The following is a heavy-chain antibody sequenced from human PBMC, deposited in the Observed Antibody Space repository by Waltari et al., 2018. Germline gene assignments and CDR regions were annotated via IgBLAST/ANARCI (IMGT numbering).Heavy chain of an antibody. CDR1: GYSISSGYY. D-gene: IGHD4-17*01. CDR2: IYHSGST. J-gene: IGHJ3*02. CDR3: ASTTVTTTAFDI. Sequence: QVQLQESGPGLVKPSETLSLTCAVSGYSISSGYYLGWIRQPPGKGLEWIGSIYHSGSTYYNPSLKSRVTISVYTSKNQFSLKLSSVTAADTAVYYCASTTVTTTAFDIWGQGTMVTVSS. V-gene: IGHV4-38-2*01.